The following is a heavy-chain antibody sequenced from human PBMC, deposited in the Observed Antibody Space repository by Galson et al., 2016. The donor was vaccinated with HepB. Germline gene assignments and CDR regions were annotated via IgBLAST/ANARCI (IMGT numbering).Heavy chain of an antibody. CDR3: VRSVSEAY. CDR2: IKEDGSEK. D-gene: IGHD5/OR15-5a*01. J-gene: IGHJ4*02. CDR1: GFTFSEYL. Sequence: SLRLSCAASGFTFSEYLMTWVRQAPGKGLEWVANIKEDGSEKYYVGSVKGRFTISRDNAMNSLYLQMDSLRAEDTAVYYCVRSVSEAYWGQGALVTVSS. V-gene: IGHV3-7*01.